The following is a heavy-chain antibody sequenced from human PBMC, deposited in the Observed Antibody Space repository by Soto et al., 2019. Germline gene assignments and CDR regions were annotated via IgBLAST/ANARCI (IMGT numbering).Heavy chain of an antibody. J-gene: IGHJ4*02. V-gene: IGHV3-7*05. Sequence: TGGALRLSCAASGFNFSDYLVNWVRQTPGKRLEWVASIKYDGREKNYVDSVKGRFTISRDNAKNSVYLQMASLRAEDTAVYYCARDGVAPGLYFDHWGQGTPVTVSS. CDR1: GFNFSDYL. D-gene: IGHD6-13*01. CDR3: ARDGVAPGLYFDH. CDR2: IKYDGREK.